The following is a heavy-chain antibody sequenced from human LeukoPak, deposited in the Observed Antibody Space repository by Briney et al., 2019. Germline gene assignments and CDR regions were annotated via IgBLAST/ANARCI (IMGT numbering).Heavy chain of an antibody. J-gene: IGHJ4*02. D-gene: IGHD3-22*01. CDR2: INHSGST. Sequence: PSETLPLTCAVYGGSFSGYYWSWIRQPPGKGLEWIGEINHSGSTNYNPSLKSRVTISVDTSKNQFSLKLSSVTAADTAVYYCASRGIVVVTSEPKYYFDYWGQGTLVTVSS. CDR3: ASRGIVVVTSEPKYYFDY. V-gene: IGHV4-34*01. CDR1: GGSFSGYY.